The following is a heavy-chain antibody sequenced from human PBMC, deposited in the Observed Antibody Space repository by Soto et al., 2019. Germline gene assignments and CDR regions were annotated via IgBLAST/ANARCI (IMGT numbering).Heavy chain of an antibody. D-gene: IGHD2-15*01. CDR1: GFTFRDYG. CDR3: VRDDCSGGTCYGGY. J-gene: IGHJ4*02. V-gene: IGHV3-33*01. Sequence: QVQLVESGGDVVQPGGSLRLSCEASGFTFRDYGFHWVRQAPGKGLEWVAVIYYDGSGSDYEDSVRGRFIFSRDISTNTLYLQMNSLRAEDTAVYYCVRDDCSGGTCYGGYWGQGTLVTVSS. CDR2: IYYDGSGS.